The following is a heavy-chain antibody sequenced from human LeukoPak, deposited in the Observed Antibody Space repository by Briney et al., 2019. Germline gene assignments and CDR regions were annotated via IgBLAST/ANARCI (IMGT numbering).Heavy chain of an antibody. J-gene: IGHJ4*02. Sequence: VASVKVSCKASGYTFTGYYVHWVRQAPGQGLEWMGWINPNSGGTNHAQKFQGRVTMTRDTSISTAYMELSRLRSDDTAVYYCARDRPLDADDYYGFYYFDYWGQGTLVTVSP. D-gene: IGHD3-10*01. V-gene: IGHV1-2*02. CDR3: ARDRPLDADDYYGFYYFDY. CDR1: GYTFTGYY. CDR2: INPNSGGT.